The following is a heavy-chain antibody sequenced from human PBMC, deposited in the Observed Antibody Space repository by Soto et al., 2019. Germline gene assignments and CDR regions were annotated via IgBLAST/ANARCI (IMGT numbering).Heavy chain of an antibody. V-gene: IGHV3-30*18. CDR2: ISYDGSNK. CDR1: GFTFSSYG. D-gene: IGHD6-13*01. J-gene: IGHJ6*03. CDR3: AKADSSSWEGIHYFMDV. Sequence: GGSLRLSCAASGFTFSSYGMHWVRQAPGKGLEWVAVISYDGSNKYYADSVKGRFTISRDNSKNTLYLQMNSLRAEDTAVYYCAKADSSSWEGIHYFMDVWGKGTTVIVSS.